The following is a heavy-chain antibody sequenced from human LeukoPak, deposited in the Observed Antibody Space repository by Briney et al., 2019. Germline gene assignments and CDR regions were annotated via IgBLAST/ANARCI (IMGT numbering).Heavy chain of an antibody. CDR3: ARDDPTAMES. V-gene: IGHV4-39*01. CDR1: GGSISSSSYY. D-gene: IGHD5-18*01. Sequence: PSETLSLTCTVSGGSISSSSYYWGWIRQPPGKGLEWIGSIYYSGSTYYNPSLKSRVTISVDTSKNQFSLKLSSVTAADTAVYYCARDDPTAMESWGQGTLVTVSS. J-gene: IGHJ5*02. CDR2: IYYSGST.